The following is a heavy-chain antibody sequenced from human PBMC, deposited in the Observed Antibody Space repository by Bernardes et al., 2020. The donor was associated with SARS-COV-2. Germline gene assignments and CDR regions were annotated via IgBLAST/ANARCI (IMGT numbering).Heavy chain of an antibody. Sequence: GGSLRVWCAASGFTFSNYDMHWVRQAAGKGLEWVSTIGVPGDTYYPHSVKGRFTISRDNAKNSLFLQMSSLTAGDTAVYYCVIRTTSFDFWGQGTLGTVSS. J-gene: IGHJ4*02. CDR2: IGVPGDT. CDR1: GFTFSNYD. V-gene: IGHV3-13*01. D-gene: IGHD2-21*01. CDR3: VIRTTSFDF.